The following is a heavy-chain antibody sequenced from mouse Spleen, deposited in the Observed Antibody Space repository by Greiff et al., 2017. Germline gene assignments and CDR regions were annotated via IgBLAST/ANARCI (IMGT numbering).Heavy chain of an antibody. Sequence: EVQLQQSGAELVRPGALVKLSCKASGFNIKDYYMHWVKQRPEQGLEWIGWIDPENGNTIYDPKFQGKASITADTSSNTAYLQLSSLTSEDTAVYYCARLDGNYYFDYWGQGTTLTVSS. V-gene: IGHV14-1*02. CDR3: ARLDGNYYFDY. CDR2: IDPENGNT. D-gene: IGHD2-1*01. CDR1: GFNIKDYY. J-gene: IGHJ2*01.